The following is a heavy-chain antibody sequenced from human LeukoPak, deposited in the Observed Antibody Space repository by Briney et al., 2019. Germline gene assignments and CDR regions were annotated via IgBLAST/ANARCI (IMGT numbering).Heavy chain of an antibody. J-gene: IGHJ4*02. CDR3: AGGADLGLYTFDY. V-gene: IGHV1-69*13. D-gene: IGHD2-2*02. CDR2: IIPIFGTA. Sequence: SVKVSCKASGGTFSSYAISWVRQAPGQGLEWMGGIIPIFGTANYAQKFQGRVTITADESTSTAYMELSSLRSEDTAVYYCAGGADLGLYTFDYWGQGTLVTVSS. CDR1: GGTFSSYA.